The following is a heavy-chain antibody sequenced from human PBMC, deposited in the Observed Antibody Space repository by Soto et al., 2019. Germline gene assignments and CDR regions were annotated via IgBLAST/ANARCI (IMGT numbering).Heavy chain of an antibody. V-gene: IGHV3-30*18. CDR1: GFTYDSHG. Sequence: QVQLVESGGGAVQPGGSLRLSWAASGFTYDSHGMHWVPQEPGKGLEWVAVISSDGNKKYYADAVKGRFTISRDNFNNRLYLQMSSLRAEDTAVYYCAKDLLPNTVTTCGSWGQGTLVTVSS. D-gene: IGHD4-17*01. CDR2: ISSDGNKK. CDR3: AKDLLPNTVTTCGS. J-gene: IGHJ5*02.